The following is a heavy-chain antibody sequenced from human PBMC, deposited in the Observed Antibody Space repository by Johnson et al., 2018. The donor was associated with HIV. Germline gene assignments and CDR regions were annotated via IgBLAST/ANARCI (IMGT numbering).Heavy chain of an antibody. J-gene: IGHJ3*02. CDR3: AREGGGYDGKGAFDI. Sequence: QVQLVESGGGLVQPGGSLRLSCAASRFTFRIYAMTWVRQAPGKGLEWVAVISYDGSNKYYADSVKGRFTISRDNSKNTLYLQMNSLRAEDTAVYYCAREGGGYDGKGAFDIWGQGTMVTVSS. CDR2: ISYDGSNK. CDR1: RFTFRIYA. D-gene: IGHD5-12*01. V-gene: IGHV3-30*04.